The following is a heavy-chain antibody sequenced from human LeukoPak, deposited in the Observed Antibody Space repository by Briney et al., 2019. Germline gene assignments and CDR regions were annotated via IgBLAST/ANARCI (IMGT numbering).Heavy chain of an antibody. CDR1: GNTFTSYG. V-gene: IGHV1-18*04. Sequence: GSVKVSCKASGNTFTSYGIRWVRQAPGQGLEWMGWISAYNGNTNYAQKLQGRVTMTTDTSTSTAYMELRSLRSDDTAVYYCARDKEYFGSGSYYILGYWGQGTLVTVSS. CDR2: ISAYNGNT. J-gene: IGHJ4*02. CDR3: ARDKEYFGSGSYYILGY. D-gene: IGHD3-10*01.